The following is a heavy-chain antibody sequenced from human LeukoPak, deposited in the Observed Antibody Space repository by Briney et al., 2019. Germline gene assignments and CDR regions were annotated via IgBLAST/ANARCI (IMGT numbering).Heavy chain of an antibody. D-gene: IGHD2-2*01. V-gene: IGHV4-34*01. CDR2: INHSGST. CDR1: GRPFSGYY. CDR3: ARVRRGYIWGVGVPAALFDY. Sequence: ADTLSLTCAVYGRPFSGYYWRWIPHPPGKALEWIGEINHSGSTNYIPSHKSRVTISVDTTKNQCSLKLSSVTAAATAVDYCARVRRGYIWGVGVPAALFDYWGQGTLVTVSS. J-gene: IGHJ4*02.